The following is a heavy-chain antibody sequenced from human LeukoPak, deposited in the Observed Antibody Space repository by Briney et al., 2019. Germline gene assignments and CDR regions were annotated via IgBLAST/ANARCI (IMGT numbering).Heavy chain of an antibody. CDR3: ARGTVTGPDDP. Sequence: SETLSLTCTISDDSISNNRYFWAWMRQPPGKGLEWIGSINYSGRTYYNPSLKSRLTMSVDTAKRQFSLKLSSVTAADTAVYYCARGTVTGPDDPWGQGTLVTVSS. V-gene: IGHV4-39*07. CDR1: DDSISNNRYF. D-gene: IGHD4-17*01. CDR2: INYSGRT. J-gene: IGHJ5*02.